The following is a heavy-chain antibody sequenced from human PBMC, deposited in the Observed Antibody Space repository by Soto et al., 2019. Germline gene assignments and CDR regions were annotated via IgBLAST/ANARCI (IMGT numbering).Heavy chain of an antibody. Sequence: SETLSLTCAVYGGSFSGYYWSWIRQPPGKGLEWIGEINHSGSTNYNPSLKSRVTISVDTSKNQFSLKLSSVTAADTAVYYCASVGKGLYCSGGSCYHYYYYYMDVWGKGTTVTVSS. CDR1: GGSFSGYY. D-gene: IGHD2-15*01. J-gene: IGHJ6*03. CDR2: INHSGST. V-gene: IGHV4-34*01. CDR3: ASVGKGLYCSGGSCYHYYYYYMDV.